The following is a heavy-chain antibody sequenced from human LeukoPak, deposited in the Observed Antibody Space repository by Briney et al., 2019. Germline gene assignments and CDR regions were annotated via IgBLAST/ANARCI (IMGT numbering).Heavy chain of an antibody. CDR3: ARDHDYWYFDL. Sequence: SETLSLTCTVSGGSISSSSYYWGWIRQPPGKGLEWIGSIYYSGSTYYNPSLKSRVTISVDTSKNQFSLKLSSVTAADTAVYYCARDHDYWYFDLWGRGTLVSVSS. CDR2: IYYSGST. V-gene: IGHV4-39*07. J-gene: IGHJ2*01. CDR1: GGSISSSSYY.